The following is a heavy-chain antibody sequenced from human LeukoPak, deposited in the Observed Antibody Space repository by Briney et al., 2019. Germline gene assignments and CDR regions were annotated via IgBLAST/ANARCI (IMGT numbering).Heavy chain of an antibody. V-gene: IGHV3-30*04. CDR2: ISYDGSNK. J-gene: IGHJ4*02. Sequence: GRSLRLSCAASGFTFSSYAMRWVRQAPGKGLEWVAVISYDGSNKYYADSVKGRFTISRDNSKNTLYLQMNSLRAEDTAVYYCAGDEAGTNQLDYWGQGTLVTVSS. D-gene: IGHD6-19*01. CDR3: AGDEAGTNQLDY. CDR1: GFTFSSYA.